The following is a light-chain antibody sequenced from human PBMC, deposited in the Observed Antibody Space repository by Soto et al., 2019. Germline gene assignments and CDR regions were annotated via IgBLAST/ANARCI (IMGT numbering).Light chain of an antibody. CDR1: RRVFYSPNIKNY. Sequence: DIVMTQSPDSLAVSLGERATISCRSSRRVFYSPNIKNYLPWYQQKPGHPPKLVFYWASARESGVPDRFSGSGSATDFTLTISSLQAEDVAVYYCQQYHTTPWTFGQGTKVEVK. V-gene: IGKV4-1*01. CDR2: WAS. CDR3: QQYHTTPWT. J-gene: IGKJ1*01.